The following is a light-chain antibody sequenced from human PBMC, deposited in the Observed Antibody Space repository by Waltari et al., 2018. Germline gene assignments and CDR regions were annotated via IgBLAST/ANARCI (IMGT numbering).Light chain of an antibody. CDR3: QSADSSGTWV. V-gene: IGLV3-25*03. J-gene: IGLJ3*02. CDR1: ALPKQY. CDR2: KDN. Sequence: SYELTQPPSVSVSPGQTARITCSGDALPKQYAHWYQQKPGQAPARVIYKDNERPSGIPERFSGSSSGTTVTLTISGVQAEDEADYYCQSADSSGTWVFGGGTNLTVL.